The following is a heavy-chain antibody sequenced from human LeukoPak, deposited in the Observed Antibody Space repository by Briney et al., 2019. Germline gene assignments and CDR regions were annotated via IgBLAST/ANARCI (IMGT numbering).Heavy chain of an antibody. J-gene: IGHJ5*02. D-gene: IGHD6-19*01. Sequence: ASVKVSCKASGYTFTTYDINWVRQATGQGLEWMGWMNPNSGNTGYTQKFQGRVTMTKNTSISTAYMELSSLRSEDTAVYYCARGRGSGHKENWFDPWGQGTLVTVSS. CDR3: ARGRGSGHKENWFDP. CDR1: GYTFTTYD. CDR2: MNPNSGNT. V-gene: IGHV1-8*01.